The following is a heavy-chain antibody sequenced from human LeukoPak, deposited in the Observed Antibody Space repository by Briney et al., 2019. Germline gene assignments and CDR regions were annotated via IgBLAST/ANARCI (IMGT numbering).Heavy chain of an antibody. V-gene: IGHV4-30-2*01. Sequence: SETLSLTCAVSGGSISSGGYSWSWIRQPPGKGLKWIGYIYHSGSTYYNPSLKSRVTISVDRSKNQFSLKLSSVTAADTAVYYCARDYNGMDVWGQGTTVTVSS. J-gene: IGHJ6*02. CDR2: IYHSGST. CDR1: GGSISSGGYS. CDR3: ARDYNGMDV.